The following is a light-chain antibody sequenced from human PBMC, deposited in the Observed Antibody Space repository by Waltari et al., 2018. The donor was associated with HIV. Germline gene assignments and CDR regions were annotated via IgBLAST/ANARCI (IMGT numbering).Light chain of an antibody. CDR1: SSDVGAYDY. Sequence: QSALTQPASVSGSPGQSITISCIGSSSDVGAYDYVSWYQHHPVKAPKLLLYDVTHRPSGISARFSGSKSGNTASLTISGLQADDEADYYCGSYTTTSTLGVFGGGTKLTVL. J-gene: IGLJ2*01. CDR3: GSYTTTSTLGV. CDR2: DVT. V-gene: IGLV2-14*03.